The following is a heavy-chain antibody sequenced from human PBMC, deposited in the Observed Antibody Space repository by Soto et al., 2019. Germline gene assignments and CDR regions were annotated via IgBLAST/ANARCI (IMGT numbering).Heavy chain of an antibody. Sequence: GSLRLSCAASGFVFSDFQFNWVRQAPGGGLEWLSSITGTSSFTEYAESIEGRFTISRDNPNKLLFLHMDNLRPEDTAVYYCARDNLAFQGAFDLWGQGTLVTVSS. J-gene: IGHJ4*02. V-gene: IGHV3-21*01. CDR2: ITGTSSFT. CDR3: ARDNLAFQGAFDL. CDR1: GFVFSDFQ. D-gene: IGHD3-16*01.